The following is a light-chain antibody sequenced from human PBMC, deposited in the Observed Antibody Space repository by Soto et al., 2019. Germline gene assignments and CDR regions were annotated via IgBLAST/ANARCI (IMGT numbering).Light chain of an antibody. V-gene: IGKV3-20*01. CDR3: QQFGSSIPHT. J-gene: IGKJ2*01. CDR1: QVIGSRY. Sequence: EIVMTQSPATLSVSPGGRATLSCRASQVIGSRYLAWYHQKSGQAPRLLIYGASSRATGIPDRFSGSGSGTDFTLTISRLEPEDFGVYYCQQFGSSIPHTFGQGTKLEIK. CDR2: GAS.